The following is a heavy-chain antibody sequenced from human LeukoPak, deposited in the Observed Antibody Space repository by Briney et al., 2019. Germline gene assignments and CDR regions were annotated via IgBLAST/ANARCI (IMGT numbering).Heavy chain of an antibody. CDR3: ARRTRGSRPFDY. V-gene: IGHV4-34*01. CDR1: GGSFSGYY. Sequence: PSETLSLTCAVYGGSFSGYYWSWIRQPPGKGLEWIGEINHSGSTNYNPSLKSRVTISVDTSKNQFSLKLSSVTAADTAVYYCARRTRGSRPFDYWGQGTLVTVSS. J-gene: IGHJ4*02. D-gene: IGHD6-13*01. CDR2: INHSGST.